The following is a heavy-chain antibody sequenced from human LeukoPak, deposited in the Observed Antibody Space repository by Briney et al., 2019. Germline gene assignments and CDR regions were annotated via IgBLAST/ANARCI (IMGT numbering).Heavy chain of an antibody. D-gene: IGHD3-22*01. Sequence: GASVKVPCKASGYTFTSYGISWVRQAPGQGLEWMGWISAYNGNTNYAQKLQGRVTMTTDTSTSTAYMELRSLRSDDTAVYYCARDYYDSSGYYYVPYFDYWGQGTLVTVSS. CDR1: GYTFTSYG. V-gene: IGHV1-18*01. CDR3: ARDYYDSSGYYYVPYFDY. CDR2: ISAYNGNT. J-gene: IGHJ4*02.